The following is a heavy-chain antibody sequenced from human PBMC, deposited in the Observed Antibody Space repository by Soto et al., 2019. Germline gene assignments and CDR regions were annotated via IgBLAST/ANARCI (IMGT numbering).Heavy chain of an antibody. V-gene: IGHV4-39*01. CDR2: IFYSGST. J-gene: IGHJ5*02. CDR3: ARTTMFRGISINWFDP. D-gene: IGHD3-10*01. CDR1: GGSISSSSYY. Sequence: PSETLSLTCTVSGGSISSSSYYWGWIRQPPGKGLEWIGNIFYSGSTYYNPSLKSRVNISVDTSKNQFSLKLSSVTAADTAVYYCARTTMFRGISINWFDPWGQGTLVTVSS.